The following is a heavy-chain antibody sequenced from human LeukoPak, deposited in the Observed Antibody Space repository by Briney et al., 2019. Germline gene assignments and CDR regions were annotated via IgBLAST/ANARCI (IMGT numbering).Heavy chain of an antibody. V-gene: IGHV4-59*08. CDR3: ARLAGGFSRGAFDI. CDR2: IYYSGST. D-gene: IGHD5-12*01. Sequence: PSETLSLTCTVSGGSISSYYWSWIRQPPGKGLEWIGYIYYSGSTNYNPSLKSRVTISVDTSKNQFSLKLSSVTAADTAVYYCARLAGGFSRGAFDIWGQGTMVTVSS. CDR1: GGSISSYY. J-gene: IGHJ3*02.